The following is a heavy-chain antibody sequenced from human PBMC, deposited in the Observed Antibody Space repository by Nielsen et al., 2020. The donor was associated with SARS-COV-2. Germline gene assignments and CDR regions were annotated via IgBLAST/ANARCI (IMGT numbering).Heavy chain of an antibody. D-gene: IGHD6-6*01. CDR2: TYYRSKWYN. V-gene: IGHV6-1*01. J-gene: IGHJ6*03. CDR3: ARDYVEYSSSSGLYYYYMDV. Sequence: WLRQSPSRGLEWLGRTYYRSKWYNDYAVSVKSRITINPDTSKNQFSLHLNSVTPEDTAVYYCARDYVEYSSSSGLYYYYMDVWGKGTTVTVSS.